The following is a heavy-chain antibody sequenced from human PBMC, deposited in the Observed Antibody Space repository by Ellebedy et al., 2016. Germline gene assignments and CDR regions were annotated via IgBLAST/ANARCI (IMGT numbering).Heavy chain of an antibody. J-gene: IGHJ4*02. D-gene: IGHD6-6*01. V-gene: IGHV3-53*01. CDR1: GFTFSSYA. CDR3: APRAIAAPK. CDR2: IYSGGDT. Sequence: GGSLRLSXAASGFTFSSYAMSWVRQAPGKGLEWVSLIYSGGDTSYADSVKGRFTISRDSSRNTLYLQMNSLRAEDTAVYYCAPRAIAAPKWGQGTLVTVSS.